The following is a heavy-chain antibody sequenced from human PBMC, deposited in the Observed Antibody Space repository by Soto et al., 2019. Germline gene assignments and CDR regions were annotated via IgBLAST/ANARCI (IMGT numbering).Heavy chain of an antibody. D-gene: IGHD3-10*01. CDR2: INHSGST. CDR3: ARGRIGHYGSGFTHPWFDP. J-gene: IGHJ5*02. V-gene: IGHV4-34*01. Sequence: PSETLSLTCAVYGGSFSGYYWSWIRQPPGKGLEWIGEINHSGSTNYNPSLKSRVTISVDTSKNQFSLKLSSVTAADTAVYYCARGRIGHYGSGFTHPWFDPWGQGTLVTVSS. CDR1: GGSFSGYY.